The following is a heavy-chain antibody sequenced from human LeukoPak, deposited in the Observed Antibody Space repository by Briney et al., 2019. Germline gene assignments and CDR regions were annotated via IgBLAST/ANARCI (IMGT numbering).Heavy chain of an antibody. CDR3: ARVATECYDFWSGYFVSYGMDV. D-gene: IGHD3-3*01. CDR1: GFTFSSYS. V-gene: IGHV3-21*01. CDR2: ISSSGSYI. J-gene: IGHJ6*02. Sequence: GGSLRLACAASGFTFSSYSMNWVRQAPGKGLEWVSSISSSGSYIYYADSVKGRFTISRDNAKNSLYLQMNSLRAEDTAVYYCARVATECYDFWSGYFVSYGMDVWGQGTTVTVSS.